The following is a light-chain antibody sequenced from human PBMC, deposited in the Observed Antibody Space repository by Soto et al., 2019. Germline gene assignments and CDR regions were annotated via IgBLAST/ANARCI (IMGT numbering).Light chain of an antibody. V-gene: IGKV3-15*01. CDR3: QQYDDWPLT. CDR1: QSVGAN. CDR2: NPS. J-gene: IGKJ4*01. Sequence: EIVMTQSPATLSVSPGEGATLSCRASQSVGANLAWYLQKPGQAPKLLLYNPSTRATGVPARFSGSGSGTDFTLTISSLQSEDFAIYYRQQYDDWPLTFGGGTRVEVK.